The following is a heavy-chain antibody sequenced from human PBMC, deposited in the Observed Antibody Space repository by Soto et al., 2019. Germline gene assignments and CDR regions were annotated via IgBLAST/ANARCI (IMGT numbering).Heavy chain of an antibody. D-gene: IGHD6-13*01. V-gene: IGHV3-11*01. CDR3: ARDPYSSSESYYYYGMDV. J-gene: IGHJ6*02. CDR2: ISSSGSTI. CDR1: GFTFSDYY. Sequence: GGSLRLSCAASGFTFSDYYMSWIRQAPGKGLEWVSYISSSGSTIYYADSVKGRFTISRDNAKNSLYLQMNSLRAEDTAVYYCARDPYSSSESYYYYGMDVWGQGTTVTVSS.